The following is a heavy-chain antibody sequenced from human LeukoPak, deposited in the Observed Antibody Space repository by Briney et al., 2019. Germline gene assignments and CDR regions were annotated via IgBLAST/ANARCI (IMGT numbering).Heavy chain of an antibody. V-gene: IGHV3-21*04. Sequence: GGSLRLSCAASGFTLSFYSMNWVRQAPGKGLEWISSISSSSNYIYYADSVKGRFTISRDNAKNSLYLQMSNLRAEDTAVYFCARGGGLDVWGQGATVTVSS. CDR1: GFTLSFYS. D-gene: IGHD3-16*01. CDR3: ARGGGLDV. J-gene: IGHJ6*02. CDR2: ISSSSNYI.